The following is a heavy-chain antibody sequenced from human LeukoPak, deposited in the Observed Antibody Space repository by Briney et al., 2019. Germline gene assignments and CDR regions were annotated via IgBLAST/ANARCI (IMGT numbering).Heavy chain of an antibody. CDR1: GGSISSYY. V-gene: IGHV4-59*01. D-gene: IGHD3-9*01. Sequence: PSETLSLTCTVSGGSISSYYWSWIRQPPGKGLEWIGYIYYSGSTNYNPSLKSRVTMSVDTSKNQFPLKLSSVTAADTAVYYCARAALTGYYFPFDYWGQGTLVTVSS. CDR3: ARAALTGYYFPFDY. J-gene: IGHJ4*02. CDR2: IYYSGST.